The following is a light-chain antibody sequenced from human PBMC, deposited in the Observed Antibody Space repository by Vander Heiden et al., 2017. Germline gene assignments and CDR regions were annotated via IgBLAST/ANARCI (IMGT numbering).Light chain of an antibody. Sequence: QSALTQPASVSASLGQSITISCTGASSDVGSYHFVSWYQQHPGKVPTVLIYEVTKRPSGVSDRFSGSKSGNTASLTISGLQAEDEADYYCSSYAGTITPVVFGGGTKLTVL. CDR2: EVT. J-gene: IGLJ2*01. V-gene: IGLV2-23*02. CDR3: SSYAGTITPVV. CDR1: SSDVGSYHF.